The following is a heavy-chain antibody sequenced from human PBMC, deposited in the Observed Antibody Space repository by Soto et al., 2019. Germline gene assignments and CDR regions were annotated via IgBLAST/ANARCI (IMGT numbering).Heavy chain of an antibody. D-gene: IGHD3-16*01. Sequence: SETLSLTCSVSGITMRNSYWTWIRQSAGKGLEWIGRISTSGNTNYNPSLNSRLTMSVDTSKNQVTLKLTSVTAADTAVYYCARGGGVPALGDPWGQGTLVTVSS. CDR1: GITMRNSY. J-gene: IGHJ5*02. CDR3: ARGGGVPALGDP. V-gene: IGHV4-4*07. CDR2: ISTSGNT.